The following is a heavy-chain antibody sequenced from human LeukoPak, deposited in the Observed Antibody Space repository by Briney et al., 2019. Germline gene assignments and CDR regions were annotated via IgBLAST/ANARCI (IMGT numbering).Heavy chain of an antibody. CDR2: ISGSGGST. CDR3: AKDPPFSFGNPGAFDI. V-gene: IGHV3-23*01. D-gene: IGHD3-10*01. Sequence: GGSLRLSCAASGFTFSSYAMSWVRQAPGKGLEWVSAISGSGGSTYYADSVKGRFTISRDNSKNTLYLQMNSLRAEDTAVYYCAKDPPFSFGNPGAFDIWGQGTMVTVAS. J-gene: IGHJ3*02. CDR1: GFTFSSYA.